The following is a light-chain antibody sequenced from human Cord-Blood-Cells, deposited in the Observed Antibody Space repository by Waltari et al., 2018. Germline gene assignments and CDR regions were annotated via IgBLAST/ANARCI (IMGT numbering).Light chain of an antibody. CDR1: QSVSSY. Sequence: EIVLTQSPATLSLSPGERATLSCRASQSVSSYLAWYQQKPRQAPGLLIYDASNRATGIPARFSGSGSGTDFTLTISSLEPEDFAVYYCQQRSNWPPLTFGGGTKVEIK. V-gene: IGKV3-11*01. CDR3: QQRSNWPPLT. CDR2: DAS. J-gene: IGKJ4*01.